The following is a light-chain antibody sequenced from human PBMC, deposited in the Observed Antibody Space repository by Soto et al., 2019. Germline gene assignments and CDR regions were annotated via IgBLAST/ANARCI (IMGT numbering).Light chain of an antibody. V-gene: IGKV3-20*01. J-gene: IGKJ1*01. CDR1: QSVSSY. Sequence: EIVLPQSPATLSLSPGDRATLSCRASQSVSSYLAWYQQKPGPAPRLLIYGASSRATGIPDRFSGSGSGTDFTLTISRLEPEDFAVYYCQQYGSSPWTFGQGTKVDIK. CDR2: GAS. CDR3: QQYGSSPWT.